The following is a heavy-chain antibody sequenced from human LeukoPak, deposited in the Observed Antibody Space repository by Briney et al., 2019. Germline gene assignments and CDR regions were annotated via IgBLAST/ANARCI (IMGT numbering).Heavy chain of an antibody. CDR3: ARRTPEPARDFDY. Sequence: GASVKVSCKASGYTFTGYYIHWVRQAPGQGLEWMGWINPNSGGTNYAQKFQGRVTMTRDTSISTAYMELSRLRSDDTAVYYCARRTPEPARDFDYWGQGTLVTVSS. D-gene: IGHD2-2*01. CDR1: GYTFTGYY. CDR2: INPNSGGT. V-gene: IGHV1-2*02. J-gene: IGHJ4*02.